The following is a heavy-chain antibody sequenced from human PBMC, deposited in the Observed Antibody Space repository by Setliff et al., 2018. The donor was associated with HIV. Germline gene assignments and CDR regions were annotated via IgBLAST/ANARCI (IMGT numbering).Heavy chain of an antibody. CDR1: GDFFSSDYY. CDR3: ARVGRGSFHY. Sequence: PSETLSLTCTVSGDFFSSDYYWSWIRQPPGKGLEWIGYIYNSGSTYYNPSLKSRVTISVDTSKNQFSLKLSSVTAADTAVYYCARVGRGSFHYWGQGTLVTV. V-gene: IGHV4-30-4*08. J-gene: IGHJ4*02. D-gene: IGHD3-10*01. CDR2: IYNSGST.